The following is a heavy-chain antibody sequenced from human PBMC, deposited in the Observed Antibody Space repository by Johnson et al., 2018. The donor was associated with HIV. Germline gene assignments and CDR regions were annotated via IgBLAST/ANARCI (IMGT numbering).Heavy chain of an antibody. CDR2: IYSGGST. V-gene: IGHV3-66*02. J-gene: IGHJ3*02. CDR1: GFTVSGNY. Sequence: VQLVESGGGLVQPGGSLRLSYAASGFTVSGNYMSWVRQAPGKGLEWVSIIYSGGSTFYADSVKGRFPISRDNSENTLYLQMNSLRAEDTAVYYCAKAGSSGQGAFDIWGQGTLVTVSS. D-gene: IGHD6-19*01. CDR3: AKAGSSGQGAFDI.